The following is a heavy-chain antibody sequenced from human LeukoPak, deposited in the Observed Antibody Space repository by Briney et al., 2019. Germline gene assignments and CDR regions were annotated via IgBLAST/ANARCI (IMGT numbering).Heavy chain of an antibody. CDR1: GGPISSYY. CDR3: ARWSASDHDY. V-gene: IGHV4-59*01. Sequence: SETLSLTCTVSGGPISSYYWSWIRQPPGKGLEWIGYIYYSGSTNYNPSLKSRVTISVDTSKNQFSLKLSSVTAADTAVYYCARWSASDHDYWGQGTLVTVSS. D-gene: IGHD3-10*01. CDR2: IYYSGST. J-gene: IGHJ4*02.